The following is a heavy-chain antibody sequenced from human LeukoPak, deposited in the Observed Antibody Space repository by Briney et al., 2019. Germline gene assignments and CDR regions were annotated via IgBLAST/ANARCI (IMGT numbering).Heavy chain of an antibody. CDR2: ISGDGSST. CDR3: ARASSGNYDFWSGSYHRDYYYYMDA. Sequence: PGGSLRLSCAASGFTFSKYWMHWVRQAPGKGLVWVSRISGDGSSTSYADSVKGRFTISRDNAKDTLSLQMNSLRAEDTAVYYCARASSGNYDFWSGSYHRDYYYYMDAWGEGTTVTVSS. CDR1: GFTFSKYW. J-gene: IGHJ6*03. D-gene: IGHD3-3*01. V-gene: IGHV3-74*01.